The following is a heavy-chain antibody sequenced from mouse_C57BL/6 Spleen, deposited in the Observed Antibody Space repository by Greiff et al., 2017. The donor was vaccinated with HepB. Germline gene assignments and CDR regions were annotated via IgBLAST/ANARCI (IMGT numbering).Heavy chain of an antibody. Sequence: VQLQQSGAELVMPGASVKLSCKASGYTFISYWMHWVKQRPGQGLEWIGEIDPSDSYTNYNQKFKGKSTLTVDKSSSTAYMQLSSLTSEDSAVYYWARGGSTGGYFDVWGTGTTVTVSS. CDR2: IDPSDSYT. V-gene: IGHV1-69*01. CDR1: GYTFISYW. J-gene: IGHJ1*03. CDR3: ARGGSTGGYFDV.